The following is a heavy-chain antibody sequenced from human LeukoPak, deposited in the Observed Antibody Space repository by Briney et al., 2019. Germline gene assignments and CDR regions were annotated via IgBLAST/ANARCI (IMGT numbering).Heavy chain of an antibody. CDR1: GGSISSLY. V-gene: IGHV4-59*01. Sequence: PSETLSLTCSVSGGSISSLYWSWIRQPPGKGLECIGYIYYSGSTNYNPSLKSRVTISGDTSKNQFSLKLSSVTAADTAVYYCARSGYSGYDYAFDYWGPGTLVTVSS. CDR3: ARSGYSGYDYAFDY. CDR2: IYYSGST. J-gene: IGHJ4*02. D-gene: IGHD5-12*01.